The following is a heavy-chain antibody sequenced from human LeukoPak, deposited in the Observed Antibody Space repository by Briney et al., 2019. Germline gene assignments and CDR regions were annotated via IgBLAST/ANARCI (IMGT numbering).Heavy chain of an antibody. V-gene: IGHV3-11*04. CDR1: GFTFSDYY. CDR2: ISSSAATI. D-gene: IGHD3-22*01. CDR3: ARHLISVTMIVASFDP. Sequence: PGGSLRLSCAASGFTFSDYYMSWIRQAPGKGLEWVSYISSSAATIYYADSVKGRFTISRDNAKKSLYLQMNSLRAEDTAVYYCARHLISVTMIVASFDPWGQGTLVTVSS. J-gene: IGHJ5*02.